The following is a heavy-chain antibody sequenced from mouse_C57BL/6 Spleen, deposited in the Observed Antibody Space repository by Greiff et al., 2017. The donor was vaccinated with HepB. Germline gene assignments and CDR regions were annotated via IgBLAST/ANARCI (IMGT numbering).Heavy chain of an antibody. CDR2: IHPNSGST. CDR3: ARSPSSRYFDV. V-gene: IGHV1-64*01. J-gene: IGHJ1*03. CDR1: GYTFTSYW. D-gene: IGHD6-1*01. Sequence: QVQLQQPGAELVKPGVSVKLSCKASGYTFTSYWMHWVKQRPGQGLEWIGMIHPNSGSTNYNEKFKSKATLTVDKSSSTASMQLSSLTSEDSAVYDCARSPSSRYFDVWGTGTTVTVSS.